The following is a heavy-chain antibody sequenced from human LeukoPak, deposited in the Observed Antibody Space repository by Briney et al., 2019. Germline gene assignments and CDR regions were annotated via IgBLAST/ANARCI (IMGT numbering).Heavy chain of an antibody. V-gene: IGHV4-59*01. D-gene: IGHD1-26*01. CDR2: IYYSGST. CDR3: ARESIVGATRLYYFDY. J-gene: IGHJ4*02. Sequence: PSATLSLTXTVSGGSISSYYWSWIRQPPGKGLEWIGYIYYSGSTNYNPSLKSRVTISVDTSKNQFSLKLSSVTAADTAAYYCARESIVGATRLYYFDYWGQGTLVTVSS. CDR1: GGSISSYY.